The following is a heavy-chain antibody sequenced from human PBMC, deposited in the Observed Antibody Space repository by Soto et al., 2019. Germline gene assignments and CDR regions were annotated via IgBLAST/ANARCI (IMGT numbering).Heavy chain of an antibody. CDR1: GYSFTSYW. CDR3: ARPYYYDSSGYYTGYFQH. D-gene: IGHD3-22*01. CDR2: IYPGDSDT. Sequence: GESLKISCKGSGYSFTSYWIGWVRQMPGKGLEWMGIIYPGDSDTRYSPSFQGQVTISADKSISTAYLQWSSLKASDTAMYYCARPYYYDSSGYYTGYFQHWGQGTLVTVSS. V-gene: IGHV5-51*01. J-gene: IGHJ1*01.